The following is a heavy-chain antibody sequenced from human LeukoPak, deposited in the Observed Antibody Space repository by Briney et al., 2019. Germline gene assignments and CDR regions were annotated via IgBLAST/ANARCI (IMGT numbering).Heavy chain of an antibody. Sequence: GGSLRLSCAASGFTFSSYDMHWVRQAPGQGLEWMGWINPNSGGTNYAQKFQGWVTMTRDTSISTAYMELSRLRSDDTAVYYCAREDAYCGGDCPLDYWGQGTLVTVSS. CDR1: GFTFSSYD. V-gene: IGHV1-2*04. CDR3: AREDAYCGGDCPLDY. CDR2: INPNSGGT. J-gene: IGHJ4*02. D-gene: IGHD2-21*02.